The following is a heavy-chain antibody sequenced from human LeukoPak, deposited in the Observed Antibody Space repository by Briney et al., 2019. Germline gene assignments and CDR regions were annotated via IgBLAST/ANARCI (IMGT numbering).Heavy chain of an antibody. CDR3: ARSWVTGSVYYMDV. CDR2: LYPGDSDT. V-gene: IGHV5-51*01. J-gene: IGHJ6*03. CDR1: GYSFTSYW. D-gene: IGHD7-27*01. Sequence: GESLKISCKGSGYSFTSYWTGWVRQMPGKGLEWMGILYPGDSDTRYSPSFQGQVTILADESISTAYLQWSSLKASDTAMYYCARSWVTGSVYYMDVWGKGTTVTVSS.